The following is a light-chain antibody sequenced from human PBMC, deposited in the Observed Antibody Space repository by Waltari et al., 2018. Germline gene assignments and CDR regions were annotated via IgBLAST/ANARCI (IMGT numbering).Light chain of an antibody. CDR2: AAS. V-gene: IGKV1-27*01. Sequence: DIQMTQSPSSLSASVGDRVTITCRARQGITNYLAWYQHKPGKVPKLLIYAASTLQSGVPSRFSGSGSGTDFTLTISSLQPDDFATYYCQQYKSYKTFGQGTRVEIK. J-gene: IGKJ1*01. CDR1: QGITNY. CDR3: QQYKSYKT.